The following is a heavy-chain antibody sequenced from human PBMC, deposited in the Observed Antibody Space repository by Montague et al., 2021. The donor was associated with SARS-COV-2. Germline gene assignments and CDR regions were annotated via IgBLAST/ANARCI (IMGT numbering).Heavy chain of an antibody. V-gene: IGHV4-61*09. CDR1: GGSIITGNNFY. J-gene: IGHJ5*02. CDR3: ARDYYDSTGLNWFDP. D-gene: IGHD3-22*01. CDR2: LHSSGGT. Sequence: TLSLTCAVSGGSIITGNNFYWVWIPQSAGKELEWIGHLHSSGGTNHTPYLQSRPTMSVDSSLNQFSLKLTTATAAATAVYYCARDYYDSTGLNWFDPWGQGLLVTVSS.